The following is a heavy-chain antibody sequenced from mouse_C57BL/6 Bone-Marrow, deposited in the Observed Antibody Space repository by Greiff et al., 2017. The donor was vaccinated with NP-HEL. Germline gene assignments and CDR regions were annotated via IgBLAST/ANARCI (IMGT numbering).Heavy chain of an antibody. Sequence: VQLQQSGPELVKPGDSVKISCKASGYSFTGYFMNWVMQSHGKSLEWIGRINPYNGDTFYNQKFKGKATLTVDESSSTAHMELRSLTSEDSAVYYCARLTTVVAKDYAMDYWGQGTSVTVSS. CDR2: INPYNGDT. CDR3: ARLTTVVAKDYAMDY. D-gene: IGHD1-1*01. CDR1: GYSFTGYF. V-gene: IGHV1-20*01. J-gene: IGHJ4*01.